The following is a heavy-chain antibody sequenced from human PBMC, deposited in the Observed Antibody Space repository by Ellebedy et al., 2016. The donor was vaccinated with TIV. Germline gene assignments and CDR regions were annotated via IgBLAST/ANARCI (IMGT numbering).Heavy chain of an antibody. CDR3: ARGGQLERRGIDY. J-gene: IGHJ4*02. V-gene: IGHV4-59*01. D-gene: IGHD1-1*01. CDR2: IYYSGST. Sequence: MPSETLSLTCTVSGGSISSYYWSRIRQPPGKGLEWIGYIYYSGSTNYNPSLKSRVTISVDTSKNQFSLKLSSVTAADTAVYYCARGGQLERRGIDYWGQGTLVTVSS. CDR1: GGSISSYY.